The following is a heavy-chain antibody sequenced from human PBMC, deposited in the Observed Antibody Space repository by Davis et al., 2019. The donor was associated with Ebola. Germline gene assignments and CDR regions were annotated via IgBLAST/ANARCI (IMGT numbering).Heavy chain of an antibody. CDR3: AREGGRYYDSSGYVFDI. CDR2: INPITGGT. V-gene: IGHV1-46*01. CDR1: GYRFTSYY. Sequence: ASVKVSCEASGYRFTSYYMHWVRQAPRQGLEWMGIINPITGGTSYAQNFQVRVNMTRDTSTSTVYMELSSLRSEDTAVYYCAREGGRYYDSSGYVFDIWGQGTMVKVSS. J-gene: IGHJ3*02. D-gene: IGHD3-22*01.